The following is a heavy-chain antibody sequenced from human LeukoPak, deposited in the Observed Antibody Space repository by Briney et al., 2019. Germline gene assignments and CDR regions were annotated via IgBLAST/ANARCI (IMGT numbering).Heavy chain of an antibody. J-gene: IGHJ3*02. CDR3: ATIQRDHGFDI. V-gene: IGHV4-34*01. CDR1: GGSFSGYY. CDR2: INQSGST. D-gene: IGHD6-25*01. Sequence: SETLSLTCAVYGGSFSGYYCSWIRQPPGKGLEWIGEINQSGSTNYNPSLKSRVTVSVDTSKNQFSLKLSSVTAADTAVYYCATIQRDHGFDIWGQGTLVTVSS.